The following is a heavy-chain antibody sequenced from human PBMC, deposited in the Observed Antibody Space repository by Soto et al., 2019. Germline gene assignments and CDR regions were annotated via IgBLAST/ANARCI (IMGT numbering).Heavy chain of an antibody. CDR2: IYPGDSDT. CDR3: ARPRGGYDSSGYYSYYYGMDV. V-gene: IGHV5-51*01. J-gene: IGHJ6*02. Sequence: GESLKISCKGSGYSFTSYGIGWVRQMPGKGLEWMGIIYPGDSDTRYSPSFQGQVTISADKSISTAYLQWSSLKASDTAMYYCARPRGGYDSSGYYSYYYGMDVWGQGTTVTVS. CDR1: GYSFTSYG. D-gene: IGHD3-22*01.